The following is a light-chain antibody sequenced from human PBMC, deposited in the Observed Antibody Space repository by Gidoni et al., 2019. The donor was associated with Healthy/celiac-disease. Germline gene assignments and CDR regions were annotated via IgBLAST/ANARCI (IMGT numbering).Light chain of an antibody. Sequence: SYVLTQPPSVSMAPGKTARITCGGNNIGSKSVHWYQQKPGQAPVLVIYDDSDRPSGIPERFSGSNSGNTATLTISRVEAGDEADYYCQVWDSSSDLLYVFGTGTKVTVL. CDR1: NIGSKS. CDR3: QVWDSSSDLLYV. J-gene: IGLJ1*01. CDR2: DDS. V-gene: IGLV3-21*04.